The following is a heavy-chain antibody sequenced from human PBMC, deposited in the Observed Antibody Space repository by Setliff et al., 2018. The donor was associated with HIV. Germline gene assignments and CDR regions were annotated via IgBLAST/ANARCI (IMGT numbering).Heavy chain of an antibody. CDR2: VHHTGYL. Sequence: SETLSLTCAVHGGPLTDHYWNWIRQSPGKGLEWIAEVHHTGYLNYNPSLKSRVTISRDPSTNQFSLKLSSVTAADTAVYYCARGRRSSGWYVYHWGQGTLVTVSS. CDR1: GGPLTDHY. V-gene: IGHV4-34*01. J-gene: IGHJ4*02. D-gene: IGHD6-19*01. CDR3: ARGRRSSGWYVYH.